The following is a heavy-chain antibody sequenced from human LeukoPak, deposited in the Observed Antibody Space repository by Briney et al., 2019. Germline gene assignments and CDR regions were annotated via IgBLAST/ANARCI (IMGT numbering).Heavy chain of an antibody. CDR1: GFTFSSYA. D-gene: IGHD3-22*01. V-gene: IGHV3-23*01. J-gene: IGHJ4*02. Sequence: GGSLRLSCAASGFTFSSYAMSWVRQAPGKGLEWVSAISGSGGSTYYADSVKGRFTISRDNSKSTLYLQMKSLRAEDTAVYYCAKDSMIVVSVVFDYWGQGTLVTVSS. CDR3: AKDSMIVVSVVFDY. CDR2: ISGSGGST.